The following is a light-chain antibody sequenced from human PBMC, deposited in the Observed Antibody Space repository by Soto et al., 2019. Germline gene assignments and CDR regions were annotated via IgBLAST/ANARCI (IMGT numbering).Light chain of an antibody. Sequence: QAVLTQPHSVSGSPGQSVTISCTGTNSDVGRYNSVSWYQQLPGKAPQLIISAVRQRPSGVPDRFSGSKSGNTASLTISGLQTDDEADYFCFSYTANDNWVFGGGTKLTLL. CDR3: FSYTANDNWV. CDR2: AVR. J-gene: IGLJ3*02. V-gene: IGLV2-11*01. CDR1: NSDVGRYNS.